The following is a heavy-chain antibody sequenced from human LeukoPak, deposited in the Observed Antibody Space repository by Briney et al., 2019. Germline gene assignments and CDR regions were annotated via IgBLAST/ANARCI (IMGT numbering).Heavy chain of an antibody. CDR1: GFTFSSYS. CDR2: ISSSSSYI. CDR3: ARGQYDSSGYYLDWGLDYFDY. V-gene: IGHV3-21*01. Sequence: GGSLRLPCAASGFTFSSYSMNWVRQAPGRGLEWVSSISSSSSYIYYADSVKGRFTISRDNAKNSLYLQMNSLRAEDTAVYYCARGQYDSSGYYLDWGLDYFDYWGQGTLVTVSS. D-gene: IGHD3-22*01. J-gene: IGHJ4*02.